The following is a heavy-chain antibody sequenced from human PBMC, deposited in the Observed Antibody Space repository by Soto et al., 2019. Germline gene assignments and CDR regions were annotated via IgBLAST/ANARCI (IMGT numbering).Heavy chain of an antibody. J-gene: IGHJ6*02. CDR2: IDGDGSST. D-gene: IGHD2-2*01. Sequence: PGESLKISCAASGFTFSGHWMHWVRQAPGKGLVWVSRIDGDGSSTNYADFVKGRFTISRDNAESTLYLQMNSLRAEDTAVYYCARPVVPAAMRGPYFYGIDVWGQGTTVTVSS. V-gene: IGHV3-74*01. CDR1: GFTFSGHW. CDR3: ARPVVPAAMRGPYFYGIDV.